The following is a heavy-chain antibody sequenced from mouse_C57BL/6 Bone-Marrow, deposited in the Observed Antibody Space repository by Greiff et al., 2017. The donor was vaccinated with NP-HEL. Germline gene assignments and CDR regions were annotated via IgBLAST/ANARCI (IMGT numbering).Heavy chain of an antibody. CDR1: GYAFTNYL. D-gene: IGHD2-5*01. J-gene: IGHJ2*01. CDR2: INPGSGGT. Sequence: QVQLQQSGAELVRPGTSVKVSCKASGYAFTNYLIEWVKQRPGQGLEWIGVINPGSGGTNYNEKFKGKATLTAAKSSSTAYMQLSSLKSEDSAVYFCASTLYYSNFLDYWGQGTTLTVSS. V-gene: IGHV1-54*01. CDR3: ASTLYYSNFLDY.